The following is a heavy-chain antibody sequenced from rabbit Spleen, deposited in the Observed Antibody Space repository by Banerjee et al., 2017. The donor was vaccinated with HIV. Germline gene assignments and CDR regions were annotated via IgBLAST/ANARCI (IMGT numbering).Heavy chain of an antibody. Sequence: QEQLVESGGGLVQPEGSLTLTCTASGFSFSSNYYMCWVRQAPGKGLEWIACFYTGSGSTYYASWAKGRFTISKTSSTTVTLQLSSLTAADTATYFCARDPNYASGHYIYSFWGQGTLVTVS. V-gene: IGHV1S45*01. J-gene: IGHJ3*01. D-gene: IGHD1-1*01. CDR2: FYTGSGST. CDR1: GFSFSSNYY. CDR3: ARDPNYASGHYIYSF.